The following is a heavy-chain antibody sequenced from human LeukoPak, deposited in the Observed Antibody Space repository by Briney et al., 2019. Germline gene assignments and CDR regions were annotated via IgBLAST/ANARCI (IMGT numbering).Heavy chain of an antibody. CDR3: ARDHGYSSSWYSRYYYYYGMDV. CDR2: INPNSGGT. Sequence: ASVNVSCKASGYTFTGYYMHWVRQAPGQGLEWMGWINPNSGGTNYAQKFHGRVTMTRDTSISTAYMELSRLRSDDTAVYYCARDHGYSSSWYSRYYYYYGMDVWGQGTTVTVSS. J-gene: IGHJ6*02. CDR1: GYTFTGYY. V-gene: IGHV1-2*02. D-gene: IGHD6-13*01.